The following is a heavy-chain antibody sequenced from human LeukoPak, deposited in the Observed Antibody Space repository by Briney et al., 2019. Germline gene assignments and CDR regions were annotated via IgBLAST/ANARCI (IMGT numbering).Heavy chain of an antibody. V-gene: IGHV3-23*01. CDR2: ISGSGGST. J-gene: IGHJ4*02. D-gene: IGHD6-6*01. CDR3: ATKGSSDYFDY. CDR1: GFTFSSYA. Sequence: GGSLRLSRAASGFTFSSYAMSWVRQAPGKGLEWVSAISGSGGSTYYADSVKGRFTISRDNSKNTLYLQMNSLRAEDTAVYYCATKGSSDYFDYWGQGTLVTVSS.